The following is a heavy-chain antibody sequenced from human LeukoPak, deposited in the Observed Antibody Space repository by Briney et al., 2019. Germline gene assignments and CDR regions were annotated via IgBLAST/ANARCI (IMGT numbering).Heavy chain of an antibody. Sequence: SETLSLTCSVSGGSISSSSYYWGWIRQHPGKGLEWIGYIYYSGSTYYNPSLKSRVTISVDTSKNQFSLKLSSVTAADTAVYYCARGSYYDSSGYYHFDCWGQGTLVTVSS. D-gene: IGHD3-22*01. CDR2: IYYSGST. CDR1: GGSISSSSYY. J-gene: IGHJ4*02. V-gene: IGHV4-31*03. CDR3: ARGSYYDSSGYYHFDC.